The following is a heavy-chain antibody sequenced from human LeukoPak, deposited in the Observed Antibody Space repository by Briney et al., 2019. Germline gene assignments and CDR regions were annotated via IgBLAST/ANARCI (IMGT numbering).Heavy chain of an antibody. CDR2: IYYSGST. CDR1: AVSIISSSY. Sequence: SETLSLTCTVSAVSIISSSYWGWIRRPPGKGLEWIGDIYYSGSTYYNPHLKSRVTISVDTSKNQFSLKLSSVTAADTAVYYCARDTHLDYWGQGTLVTVSS. V-gene: IGHV4-39*02. CDR3: ARDTHLDY. J-gene: IGHJ4*02.